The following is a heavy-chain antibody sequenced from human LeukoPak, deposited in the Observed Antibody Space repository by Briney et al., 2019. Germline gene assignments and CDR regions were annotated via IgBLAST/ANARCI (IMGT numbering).Heavy chain of an antibody. CDR1: GFTFSSYG. Sequence: GGSLRLSCAASGFTFSSYGIHWVRQAPGKGLEWVAVISSDGSNKYYADSVKGRFTISRDNSKNTLYLQMNSLRAEDTAVYYCARGYYYDSSGYNWFDPWGQGTLVTVSS. D-gene: IGHD3-22*01. CDR3: ARGYYYDSSGYNWFDP. V-gene: IGHV3-30*03. CDR2: ISSDGSNK. J-gene: IGHJ5*02.